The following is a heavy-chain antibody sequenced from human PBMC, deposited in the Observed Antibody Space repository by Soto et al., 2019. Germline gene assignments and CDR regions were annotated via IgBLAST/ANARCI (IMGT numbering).Heavy chain of an antibody. V-gene: IGHV4-59*01. CDR1: GRSTSSNY. D-gene: IGHD3-16*01. CDR2: VFYGGT. Sequence: PSGTLSLTCSVSGRSTSSNYWSWIRQSPDKGLEWLGYVFYGGTDYNPSLGGGVSMSVATSKSQFSLSLTSVTVADTAVDYCASYRGALYFESWGPGILVTVSS. CDR3: ASYRGALYFES. J-gene: IGHJ4*02.